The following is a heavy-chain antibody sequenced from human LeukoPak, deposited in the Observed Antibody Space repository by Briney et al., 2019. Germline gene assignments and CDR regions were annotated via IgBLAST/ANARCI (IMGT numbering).Heavy chain of an antibody. J-gene: IGHJ6*02. V-gene: IGHV4-59*01. Sequence: SETLSLTCTVSGGSISSYYWSWIRQPPGKGLEWIGYIYYSGSTNYNPSLKSRVTISVDTSKNQFSLKLSSVTAADTAVYHCASRYYDSSGYYYGMDVWGQGTTVTVSS. CDR2: IYYSGST. CDR1: GGSISSYY. D-gene: IGHD3-22*01. CDR3: ASRYYDSSGYYYGMDV.